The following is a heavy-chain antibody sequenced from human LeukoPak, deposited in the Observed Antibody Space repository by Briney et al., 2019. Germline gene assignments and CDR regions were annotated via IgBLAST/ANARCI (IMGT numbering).Heavy chain of an antibody. Sequence: SETPSLTCTVSGGSISSSSYYWGWIRQPPGKGLEWIGSIYYSGSTYYNPSLKSRVTISVDTSKNQFSLKLSSVTAADTAVYYCARSGGYYFDYWGQGTLVTVSS. V-gene: IGHV4-39*07. CDR3: ARSGGYYFDY. CDR1: GGSISSSSYY. D-gene: IGHD3-16*01. CDR2: IYYSGST. J-gene: IGHJ4*02.